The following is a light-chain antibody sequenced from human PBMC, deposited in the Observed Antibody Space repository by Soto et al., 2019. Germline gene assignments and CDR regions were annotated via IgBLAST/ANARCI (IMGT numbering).Light chain of an antibody. J-gene: IGKJ1*01. Sequence: DIVMTQSPDSLAVSLGERATIHCKSSQSILLTSDNKNYLAWYQQKSGQPPRLLIYWASTRESGVPDRFSGRGSGTDFSLTISSLEAEDVAVYYCQQHYTTRRKCGPGTKVDIK. CDR1: QSILLTSDNKNY. CDR3: QQHYTTRRK. V-gene: IGKV4-1*01. CDR2: WAS.